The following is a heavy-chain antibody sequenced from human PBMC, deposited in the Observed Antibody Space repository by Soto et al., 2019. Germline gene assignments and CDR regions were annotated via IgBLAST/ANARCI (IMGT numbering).Heavy chain of an antibody. Sequence: QVQLQESGPGLVKPSGTLSLTCAVSSGSISSSNWWSWVRQPPGKGLEWIGEIYHSGSTNYNPSLKSRVTISVEKSKNQFSLKLSSVTAADTAVYYCARGRYCSGGSCYPDFDYWGQGTLVTVSS. CDR3: ARGRYCSGGSCYPDFDY. V-gene: IGHV4-4*02. J-gene: IGHJ4*02. CDR2: IYHSGST. CDR1: SGSISSSNW. D-gene: IGHD2-15*01.